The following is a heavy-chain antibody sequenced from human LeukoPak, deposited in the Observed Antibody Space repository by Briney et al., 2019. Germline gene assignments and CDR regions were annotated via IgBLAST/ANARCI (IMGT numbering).Heavy chain of an antibody. J-gene: IGHJ4*02. CDR2: ISAYNGNT. D-gene: IGHD3-3*01. CDR3: ARGCYDFWSGYYSPFDY. Sequence: GASVKVSCKASGSTFTSYGISWVRQAPGQGLEWLGWISAYNGNTNYAQKLQGRVTMTTDTSTSTAYMELRSLRSDDTAVYYCARGCYDFWSGYYSPFDYWGQGTLVTVSS. CDR1: GSTFTSYG. V-gene: IGHV1-18*01.